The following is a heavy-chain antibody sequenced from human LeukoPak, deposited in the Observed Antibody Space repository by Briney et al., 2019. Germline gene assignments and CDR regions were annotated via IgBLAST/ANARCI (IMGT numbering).Heavy chain of an antibody. CDR2: IYYSGST. CDR1: GGSISSGDYY. CDR3: ARDRADYYYYGMDV. D-gene: IGHD3-10*01. V-gene: IGHV4-30-4*01. J-gene: IGHJ6*02. Sequence: SETLSLTCTVSGGSISSGDYYWSWLRQPPGRGLEWIGYIYYSGSTYDNPSLKSRVTISVDTSKNQFSLKLSSVTAADTAVYYCARDRADYYYYGMDVWGQGTTVTVSS.